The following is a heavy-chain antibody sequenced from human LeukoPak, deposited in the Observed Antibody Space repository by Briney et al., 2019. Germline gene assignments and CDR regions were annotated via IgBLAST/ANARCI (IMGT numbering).Heavy chain of an antibody. CDR1: GFTFSSYS. V-gene: IGHV3-21*01. CDR3: ASDVSGWYEFDY. Sequence: GGSLRLSCAASGFTFSSYSMNWVRQAPGKGLEWVSSISSSSSYMYYADSVKGRFTISIDNAKNSLYLQMNSLRADDTAVYYCASDVSGWYEFDYWGQGTLVTVSS. D-gene: IGHD6-19*01. J-gene: IGHJ4*02. CDR2: ISSSSSYM.